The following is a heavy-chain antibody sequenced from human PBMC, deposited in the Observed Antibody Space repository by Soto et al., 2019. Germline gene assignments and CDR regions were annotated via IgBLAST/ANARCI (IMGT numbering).Heavy chain of an antibody. CDR1: GFTFSSYA. CDR2: ISGSGSST. D-gene: IGHD7-27*01. V-gene: IGHV3-23*01. J-gene: IGHJ4*02. Sequence: PGGSLRLSCAASGFTFSSYAMNWVRQAPGKGLEWVPTISGSGSSTYSADSVKGRFTISRDNSKNTLYLQMNSLRAEDAAIYYCAKAWGIDYWGQGTLVTVSS. CDR3: AKAWGIDY.